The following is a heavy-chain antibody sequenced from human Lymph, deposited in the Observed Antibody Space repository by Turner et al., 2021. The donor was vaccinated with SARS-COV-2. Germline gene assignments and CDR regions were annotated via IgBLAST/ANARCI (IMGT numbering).Heavy chain of an antibody. D-gene: IGHD3-10*01. CDR2: VYAGGST. V-gene: IGHV3-66*01. CDR1: GITVSSNY. Sequence: EVQLVESGGGLVQPGGSLSLSCAASGITVSSNYMSWVRQAPGKGLEWVSVVYAGGSTCYADSVKGRFTISRDKSKNTLYLQMNRLRAEDTAVYYCARDFREGAFDIWGQGTMVTISS. CDR3: ARDFREGAFDI. J-gene: IGHJ3*02.